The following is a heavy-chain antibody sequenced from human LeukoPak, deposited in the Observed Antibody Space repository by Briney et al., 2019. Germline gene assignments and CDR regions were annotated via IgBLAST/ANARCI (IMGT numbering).Heavy chain of an antibody. V-gene: IGHV4-34*01. J-gene: IGHJ4*02. CDR2: INHSGST. CDR3: ARGRFGSGNDY. Sequence: SETLSLTCAVYGRSFSGYYWSCIRQPPGKGLEWIGEINHSGSTNYNPSLKSRVTISVDTSKNQFSLKLSSVTAADTAVYYCARGRFGSGNDYWGQGTLVTVSS. CDR1: GRSFSGYY. D-gene: IGHD1-26*01.